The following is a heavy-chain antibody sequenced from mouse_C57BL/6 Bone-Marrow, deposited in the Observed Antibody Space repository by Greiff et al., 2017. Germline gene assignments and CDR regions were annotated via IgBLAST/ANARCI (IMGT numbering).Heavy chain of an antibody. CDR3: ARSYDYDDYTMDN. CDR1: GYTFTNYW. Sequence: QVQLQQPGAELVKPGASVRLPCKASGYTFTNYWMHWVKQRPGQGLEWIGMMHPNGGSPDYNEKFKSEATLSVDKSSRTAYMELSSLTSEDSAVYYCARSYDYDDYTMDNWGQGTSVTVSS. CDR2: MHPNGGSP. J-gene: IGHJ4*01. V-gene: IGHV1-64*01. D-gene: IGHD2-4*01.